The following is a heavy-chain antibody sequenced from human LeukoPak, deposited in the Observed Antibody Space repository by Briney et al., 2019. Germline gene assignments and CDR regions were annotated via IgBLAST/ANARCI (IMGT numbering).Heavy chain of an antibody. CDR1: GFTFSSYA. D-gene: IGHD4-23*01. CDR2: ISGSGGSI. CDR3: AKDRLSTPTAPRFDR. Sequence: GGSLRLSCAASGFTFSSYAMSWVRQAPGKGLEWDTVISGSGGSISYADSVKGRFTISRDNSKNTLYLQMNSLRAEDTALYYCAKDRLSTPTAPRFDRWGQGTQVTVSS. J-gene: IGHJ5*02. V-gene: IGHV3-23*01.